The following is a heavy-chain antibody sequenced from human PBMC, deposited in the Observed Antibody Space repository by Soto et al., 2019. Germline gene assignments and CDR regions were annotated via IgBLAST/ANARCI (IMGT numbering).Heavy chain of an antibody. V-gene: IGHV3-74*01. Sequence: EVQLVESGGGLVQPGGALRLSCAVSGFTFSSYWMHWVRQAPGKGLVWVSRIKTDGSSTSYADSVKGRFTISRDNAKNTLYLQLNSMRAEDTAVYYWARVGSGSYWFDYWVQGTLVTVSS. CDR1: GFTFSSYW. CDR3: ARVGSGSYWFDY. D-gene: IGHD1-26*01. J-gene: IGHJ4*02. CDR2: IKTDGSST.